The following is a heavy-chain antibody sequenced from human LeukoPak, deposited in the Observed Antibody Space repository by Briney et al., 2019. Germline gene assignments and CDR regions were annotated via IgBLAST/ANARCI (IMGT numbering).Heavy chain of an antibody. Sequence: SETLSLTCTVSGGSISSGGYYWSWIRQHPGKGLEWIGYIYYSGSTYYNPSLKSRVTISVDTSKNQFSLKLSSVTAADTAVYYRARVNRVVVPAAMAFDYWGQGTLVTVSS. V-gene: IGHV4-31*03. CDR1: GGSISSGGYY. J-gene: IGHJ4*02. CDR2: IYYSGST. CDR3: ARVNRVVVPAAMAFDY. D-gene: IGHD2-2*01.